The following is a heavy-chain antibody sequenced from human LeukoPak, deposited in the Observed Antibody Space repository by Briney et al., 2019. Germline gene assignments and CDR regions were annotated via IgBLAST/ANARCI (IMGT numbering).Heavy chain of an antibody. CDR2: INHSGNT. CDR3: ARVVEVDYVWGSYRSFDY. CDR1: GGSFSGYY. D-gene: IGHD3-16*02. Sequence: PSETLSLTCAVYGGSFSGYYRSWIRQPPGKGLEWIGEINHSGNTNYNPSLKSRVTISVDTSKNQFSLKLSSVIAADTAVYYCARVVEVDYVWGSYRSFDYWGQGTLVTVSS. J-gene: IGHJ4*02. V-gene: IGHV4-34*01.